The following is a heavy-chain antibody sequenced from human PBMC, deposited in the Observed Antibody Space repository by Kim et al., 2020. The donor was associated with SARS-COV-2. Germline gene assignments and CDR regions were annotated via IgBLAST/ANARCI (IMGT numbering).Heavy chain of an antibody. CDR3: ARSRKVRGVNDAFDI. J-gene: IGHJ3*02. D-gene: IGHD3-10*01. Sequence: DTVKGRSTISRDNAKNSLYLQMNSLRAEDTAVYYCARSRKVRGVNDAFDIWGQGTMVTLSS. V-gene: IGHV3-11*04.